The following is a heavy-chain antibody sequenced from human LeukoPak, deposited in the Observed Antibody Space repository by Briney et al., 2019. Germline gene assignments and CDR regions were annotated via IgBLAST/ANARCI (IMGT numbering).Heavy chain of an antibody. Sequence: ASVKVSRKASGYTFTSYGISWVRQAPGQGLEWMGWISAYNGNTNYAQKLQGRVTMTTDTSINTAYMELSRLRSDDTAVYYCARAPLTGYYMDVWGKGTTVTVSS. V-gene: IGHV1-18*01. CDR1: GYTFTSYG. CDR3: ARAPLTGYYMDV. D-gene: IGHD7-27*01. J-gene: IGHJ6*03. CDR2: ISAYNGNT.